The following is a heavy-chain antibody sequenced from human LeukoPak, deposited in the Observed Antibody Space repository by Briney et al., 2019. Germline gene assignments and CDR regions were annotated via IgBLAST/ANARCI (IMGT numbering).Heavy chain of an antibody. CDR2: ISGSGGST. Sequence: GGSLRLSCAASGFTFSSYAMSWVRQAPGKGLEWVSAISGSGGSTYYADSVKGRFTISRDDSKNTLYLQMNSLRAQDAAVYYCSKRWRAEVAAYYFDYWGQGTLVTVSS. J-gene: IGHJ4*02. D-gene: IGHD2-15*01. CDR3: SKRWRAEVAAYYFDY. CDR1: GFTFSSYA. V-gene: IGHV3-23*01.